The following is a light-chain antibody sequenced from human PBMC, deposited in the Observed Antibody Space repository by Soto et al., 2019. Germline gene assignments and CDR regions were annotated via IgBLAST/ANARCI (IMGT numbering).Light chain of an antibody. CDR1: QTISRY. V-gene: IGKV1-39*01. CDR3: QQSFSIPWT. J-gene: IGKJ1*01. Sequence: EIQLTQSPSYMSTSICDRIPITCRASQTISRYLNWYQQKPGRAPNLLSYAASSLHSGVPSRFSVSGSGTDFTLTITRLQPEDSATYYCQQSFSIPWTFGQGTKVDIK. CDR2: AAS.